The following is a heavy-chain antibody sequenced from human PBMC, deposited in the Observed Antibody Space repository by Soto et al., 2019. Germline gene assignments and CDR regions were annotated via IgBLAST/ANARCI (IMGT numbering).Heavy chain of an antibody. D-gene: IGHD6-13*01. J-gene: IGHJ3*02. CDR1: GGSISSSSYY. CDR3: ARPRIAAAGLDAFDI. Sequence: SETLSLTCTVSGGSISSSSYYLGWIRQPPGKGLEWIGSIYYSGSTYYNPSLKSRVTISVDTSKNQFSLKLSSVTAADTAVYYCARPRIAAAGLDAFDIWGQGTMVTVSS. V-gene: IGHV4-39*01. CDR2: IYYSGST.